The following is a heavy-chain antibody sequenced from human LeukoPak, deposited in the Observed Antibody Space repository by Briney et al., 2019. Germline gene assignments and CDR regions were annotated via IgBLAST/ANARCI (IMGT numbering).Heavy chain of an antibody. Sequence: PSETLSLTCAVYGGSFSGYYRSWIRQPPGKGLEWIGEINHSGSTNYNPSLKSRVTISVDTSKNQFSLKLSSVTVADTAVYYCARASSGWKGDYFDYWGQGTLVTVSS. CDR1: GGSFSGYY. D-gene: IGHD6-19*01. J-gene: IGHJ4*02. CDR2: INHSGST. CDR3: ARASSGWKGDYFDY. V-gene: IGHV4-34*01.